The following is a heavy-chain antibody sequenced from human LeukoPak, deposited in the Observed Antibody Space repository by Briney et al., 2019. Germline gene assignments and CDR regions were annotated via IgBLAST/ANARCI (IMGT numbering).Heavy chain of an antibody. CDR1: GFTFSDYY. CDR3: AREYSSSWYARNYYYYMDV. J-gene: IGHJ6*03. V-gene: IGHV3-11*04. Sequence: SLRLSCPASGFTFSDYYMSWIRQAPGKGLEWVSYISSSGSTIYYADTVKGRFTISRDNAKNSLYLQMNSLRAEDTAVYYCAREYSSSWYARNYYYYMDVWGKGTTVTVSS. CDR2: ISSSGSTI. D-gene: IGHD6-13*01.